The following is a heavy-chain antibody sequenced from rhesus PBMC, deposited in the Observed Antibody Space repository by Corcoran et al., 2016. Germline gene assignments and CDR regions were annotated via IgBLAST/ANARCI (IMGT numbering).Heavy chain of an antibody. CDR1: GGSISSYY. CDR2: IAGRGGST. J-gene: IGHJ4*01. V-gene: IGHV4-173*01. Sequence: QLQLQESGPGLVKPSETLSLTCAVSGGSISSYYWSWLRQPPGKGLVWIGRIAGRGGSTEDNPSRKGRVTISTDPSKNQFYLKLSSVTAADTAVYYCARDGRGDTAGTGHFDYWGQGVLVTVSS. CDR3: ARDGRGDTAGTGHFDY. D-gene: IGHD5-42*01.